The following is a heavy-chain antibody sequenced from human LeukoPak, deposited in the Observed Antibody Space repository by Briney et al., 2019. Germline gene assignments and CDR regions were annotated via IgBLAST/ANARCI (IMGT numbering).Heavy chain of an antibody. V-gene: IGHV1-18*04. CDR2: ISAYNGNT. D-gene: IGHD6-19*01. CDR1: GYTFTGYY. Sequence: ASVTVSCKASGYTFTGYYMHWVRQAPGQGLEWMGWISAYNGNTNYAQKLQGRVTMTTDTSTSTAYMELRSLRSDDTAVYYCARVYEQWLVEEREYYFDYWGQGTLVTVSS. CDR3: ARVYEQWLVEEREYYFDY. J-gene: IGHJ4*02.